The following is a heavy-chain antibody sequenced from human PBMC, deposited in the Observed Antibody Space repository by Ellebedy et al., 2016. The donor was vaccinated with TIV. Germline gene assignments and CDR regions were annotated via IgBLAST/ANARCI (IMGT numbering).Heavy chain of an antibody. D-gene: IGHD1-26*01. CDR3: ARDRIVGAINWFDP. CDR1: GFTFSSYA. J-gene: IGHJ5*02. CDR2: ISYDGSNK. V-gene: IGHV3-30-3*01. Sequence: PGGSLRLSCAASGFTFSSYAMHWVRQAPGKGLEWVAVISYDGSNKYYADSVKGRFTISRDNSKNTLYLQMNSLRAEDTAVYYCARDRIVGAINWFDPWGQGTLVTVSS.